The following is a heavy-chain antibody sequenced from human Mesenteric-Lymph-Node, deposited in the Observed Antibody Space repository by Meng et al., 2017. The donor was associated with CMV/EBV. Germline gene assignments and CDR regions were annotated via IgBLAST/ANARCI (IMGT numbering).Heavy chain of an antibody. Sequence: ASGYTFTSSAIHWLRRAPGQRLEWMGWVSTVNENTKYSQNFQDRVTLSRNTSASTAYMELSSLRSEDTGIYYCARVELKWSEGAFDLWGQGTMVTVSS. CDR3: ARVELKWSEGAFDL. V-gene: IGHV1-3*04. CDR2: VSTVNENT. D-gene: IGHD2-8*01. J-gene: IGHJ3*01. CDR1: GYTFTSSA.